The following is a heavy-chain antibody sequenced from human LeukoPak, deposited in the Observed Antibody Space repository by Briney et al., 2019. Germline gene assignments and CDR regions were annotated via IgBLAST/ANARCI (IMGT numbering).Heavy chain of an antibody. V-gene: IGHV4-34*01. CDR2: INHSGST. CDR3: ARTPYDYVWGSYRYGVDY. D-gene: IGHD3-16*02. J-gene: IGHJ4*02. Sequence: SETLXXTCAVYGGSFSGYYWSWIRQPPGKGLEWIGEINHSGSTNYNPSLTSRVTISVETSKTQFSLKLSSVTAADTAVYYCARTPYDYVWGSYRYGVDYWGQGTLVTVSS. CDR1: GGSFSGYY.